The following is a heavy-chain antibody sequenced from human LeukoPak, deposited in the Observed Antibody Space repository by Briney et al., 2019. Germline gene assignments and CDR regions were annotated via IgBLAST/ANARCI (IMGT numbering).Heavy chain of an antibody. Sequence: PGGSLRLSCAASGFTFSSYAMSWVRQVPGKGLEWVSVISGSGDNTYYADSVKGRFTISRDNSKNTLYLQMNSLRAEDTAVYYCAREVVAATQYYYYGMDVWGQGTTVTVSS. CDR3: AREVVAATQYYYYGMDV. CDR1: GFTFSSYA. J-gene: IGHJ6*02. V-gene: IGHV3-23*01. CDR2: ISGSGDNT. D-gene: IGHD2-15*01.